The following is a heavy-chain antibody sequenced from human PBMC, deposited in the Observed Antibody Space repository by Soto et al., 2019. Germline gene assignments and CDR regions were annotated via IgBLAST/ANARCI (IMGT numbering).Heavy chain of an antibody. CDR2: TYYRSKWFN. D-gene: IGHD3-3*02. CDR1: GDSVSNNSAA. CDR3: AREGRLAASIFHNWFDP. V-gene: IGHV6-1*01. Sequence: QTLSLTCAISGDSVSNNSAAWNLIRQSPSRGLEWLGRTYYRSKWFNNYALSVKGRITINPDTSKNQFSLQLNSVTPEDTAVYYCAREGRLAASIFHNWFDPWGQGTLVTVSS. J-gene: IGHJ5*02.